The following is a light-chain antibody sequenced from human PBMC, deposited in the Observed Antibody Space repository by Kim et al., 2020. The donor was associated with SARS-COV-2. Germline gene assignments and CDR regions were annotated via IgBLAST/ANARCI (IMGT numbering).Light chain of an antibody. CDR3: NSYAGSNNWV. V-gene: IGLV2-8*01. Sequence: QSALTQPPSASGSPGQSVTISCTGTSSDIGGYNYLSWYQQHPGKAPKLMIYDVNKRPSGVPDRFSGSKSGNTASLTVSGLQAEDEAYYYCNSYAGSNNWVFGGGTQLTFL. J-gene: IGLJ3*02. CDR2: DVN. CDR1: SSDIGGYNY.